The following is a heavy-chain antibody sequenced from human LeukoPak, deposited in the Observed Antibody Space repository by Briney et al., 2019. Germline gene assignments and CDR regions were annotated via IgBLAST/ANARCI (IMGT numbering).Heavy chain of an antibody. CDR2: INTDDSSI. CDR3: ARDRSPGTLDF. J-gene: IGHJ4*02. CDR1: GFTFSDYW. V-gene: IGHV3-74*03. Sequence: PGGSLRLSCAASGFTFSDYWMHWVRQASGKGLVWVSRINTDDSSITYADSVKGRFTISRDNAKNTLYLQMNSLRAEDTAVYFCARDRSPGTLDFWSQGTLVTVSS.